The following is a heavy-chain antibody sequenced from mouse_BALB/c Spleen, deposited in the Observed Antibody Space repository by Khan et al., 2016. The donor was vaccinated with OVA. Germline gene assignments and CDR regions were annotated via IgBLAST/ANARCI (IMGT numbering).Heavy chain of an antibody. D-gene: IGHD2-3*01. CDR3: ARTGYYYFDY. J-gene: IGHJ2*01. CDR1: GFTFSGFG. CDR2: ISSGSNTI. Sequence: EVELVESGGGLVQPGGSRKLSCAASGFTFSGFGMHWVRQAPEKGLEWVAFISSGSNTIYYADKVKGRFTISRDNPKKTLFLQMTSLRSEDTAMYFCARTGYYYFDYWGQGTTLTVSS. V-gene: IGHV5-17*02.